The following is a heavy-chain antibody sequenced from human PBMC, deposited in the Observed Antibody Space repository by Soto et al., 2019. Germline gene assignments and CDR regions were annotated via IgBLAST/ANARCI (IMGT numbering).Heavy chain of an antibody. CDR1: GGSISSGGYY. J-gene: IGHJ5*02. V-gene: IGHV4-31*03. Sequence: TSETLSLTCTVSGGSISSGGYYWSWIRQHPGKGLEWIGYIYYSGSTYYNPSLKSRVTISVDTSKNQFSLKLSSVTAADTAVYYCARDRYRVAGPPGWWFDPWGQGTLVTVSS. D-gene: IGHD1-26*01. CDR3: ARDRYRVAGPPGWWFDP. CDR2: IYYSGST.